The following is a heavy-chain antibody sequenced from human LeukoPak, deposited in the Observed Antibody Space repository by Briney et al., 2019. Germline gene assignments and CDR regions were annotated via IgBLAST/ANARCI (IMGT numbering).Heavy chain of an antibody. CDR1: GGSISSYY. V-gene: IGHV4-59*01. D-gene: IGHD3-22*01. CDR2: IYYSGST. J-gene: IGHJ3*02. Sequence: KASETLSLTCTVSGGSISSYYWSWIRQPPGKGLEWIGYIYYSGSTNYNPSLKSRVTISVDTSKNQFSLKLSSVTAADTAVYYCARENYYDSSGYSPYDAFDIWGQGTMVTVSS. CDR3: ARENYYDSSGYSPYDAFDI.